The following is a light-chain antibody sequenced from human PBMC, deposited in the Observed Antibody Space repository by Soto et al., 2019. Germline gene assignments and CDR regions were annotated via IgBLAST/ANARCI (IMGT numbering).Light chain of an antibody. CDR3: QQYYYTPYT. CDR2: GTF. V-gene: IGKV1D-13*01. Sequence: AIQLTQSPSSLSASVGDRVSITCRASQDIKTYLAWYQQKEGKAPKLLISGTFTLQSGVPSRFNGSGSGTDFTLTISSLQAEDVAVYYCQQYYYTPYTFGQGTKLEIE. CDR1: QDIKTY. J-gene: IGKJ2*01.